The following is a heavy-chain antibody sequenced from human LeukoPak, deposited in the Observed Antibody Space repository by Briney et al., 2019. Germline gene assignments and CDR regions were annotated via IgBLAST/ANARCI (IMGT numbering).Heavy chain of an antibody. CDR1: GFTFSNYA. CDR2: ISGSGGST. Sequence: GGSLRLSCAVSGFTFSNYAMNWVRQAPGKGLEWVSGISGSGGSTYYADSVKGRFTISRDNSKNTLYLQMNSLRDEDTAVYYCAKVGDNFDFDYWGQGILVTVSS. J-gene: IGHJ4*02. V-gene: IGHV3-23*01. CDR3: AKVGDNFDFDY. D-gene: IGHD1-26*01.